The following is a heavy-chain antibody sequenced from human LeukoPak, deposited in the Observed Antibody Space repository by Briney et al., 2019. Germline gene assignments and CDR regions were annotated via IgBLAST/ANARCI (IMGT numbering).Heavy chain of an antibody. D-gene: IGHD6-19*01. CDR3: ARLSGNPDKYYYYGMDV. J-gene: IGHJ6*02. CDR1: GYSFTSYW. V-gene: IGHV5-51*01. CDR2: IYPGDSDT. Sequence: GESLKISCKGSGYSFTSYWIGWVRQMPGKGLEWMGIIYPGDSDTRYSPSFQGQVTISADKSISTAYLQWSSLKASDTAMYYCARLSGNPDKYYYYGMDVWGQGTTVTVSS.